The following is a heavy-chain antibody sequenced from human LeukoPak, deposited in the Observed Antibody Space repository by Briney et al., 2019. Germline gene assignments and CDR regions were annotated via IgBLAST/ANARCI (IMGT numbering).Heavy chain of an antibody. J-gene: IGHJ4*02. CDR1: GFTFSSYS. CDR2: ISSSSYI. CDR3: ARGGARAAGTVDY. Sequence: GKSLRLSCAASGFTFSSYSMNWVRQAPGKGLEWVSSISSSSYIYYADSVKGRFTISRDNAKNSLYLQMNSLRAEDTAVYYCARGGARAAGTVDYWGQGTLVTVSS. V-gene: IGHV3-21*01. D-gene: IGHD6-13*01.